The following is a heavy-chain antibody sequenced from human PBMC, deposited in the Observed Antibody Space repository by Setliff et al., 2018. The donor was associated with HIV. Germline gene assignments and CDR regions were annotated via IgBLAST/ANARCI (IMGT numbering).Heavy chain of an antibody. CDR3: ARDPSRWVQPVTRITAFDI. V-gene: IGHV1-8*02. Sequence: ASVKVSCKASGYTFTSYDTHWVRQATGQGLEWMGWMNPNSGNTGYAQRFRDRVTMTTDTSTRTAYMELRSLRSDDTAVYYCARDPSRWVQPVTRITAFDIWGQGTMVTVSS. J-gene: IGHJ3*02. CDR1: GYTFTSYD. D-gene: IGHD5-18*01. CDR2: MNPNSGNT.